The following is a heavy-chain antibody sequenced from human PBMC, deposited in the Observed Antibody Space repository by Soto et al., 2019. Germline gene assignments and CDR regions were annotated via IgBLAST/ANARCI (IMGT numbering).Heavy chain of an antibody. CDR2: IYYSGSA. V-gene: IGHV4-61*01. CDR1: GGSVNSGSFY. Sequence: SETLSLTCTVSGGSVNSGSFYWSWIRQPPGKGLEWIGYIYYSGSANYNPSLRSRVTISMDTSKNQFSLQLTSVTAADSAVYYCARADWNFVVYFYGMDVCGQGTTVTVSS. J-gene: IGHJ6*02. D-gene: IGHD1-7*01. CDR3: ARADWNFVVYFYGMDV.